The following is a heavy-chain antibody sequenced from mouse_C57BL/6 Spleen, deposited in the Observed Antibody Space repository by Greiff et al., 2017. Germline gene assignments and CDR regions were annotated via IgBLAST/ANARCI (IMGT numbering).Heavy chain of an antibody. CDR1: GYTFTDYE. CDR3: TRWLLRSYAMDY. J-gene: IGHJ4*01. D-gene: IGHD2-3*01. Sequence: QVQLKQSGAELVRPGASVTLSCKASGYTFTDYEMHWVKQTPVHGLEWIGAIDPETGGTAYNQKFKGKAILTADKSSSTAYMELRSLTSEDSAVYYCTRWLLRSYAMDYWGQGTSVTVSS. CDR2: IDPETGGT. V-gene: IGHV1-15*01.